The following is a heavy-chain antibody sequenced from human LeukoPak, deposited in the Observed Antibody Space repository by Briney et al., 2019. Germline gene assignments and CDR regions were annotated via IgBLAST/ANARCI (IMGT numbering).Heavy chain of an antibody. CDR3: ARAKYYYDSSGYYGFDY. Sequence: PGGSLRLSCAASGFTFSSYWMSWVRQAPGKGLEWVANIKQDGSEKYYVDSVKGRFTIPRDNAKNSLYLQMNSLRAEDTAVYYCARAKYYYDSSGYYGFDYWGQGTLVTVSS. CDR1: GFTFSSYW. V-gene: IGHV3-7*01. CDR2: IKQDGSEK. D-gene: IGHD3-22*01. J-gene: IGHJ4*02.